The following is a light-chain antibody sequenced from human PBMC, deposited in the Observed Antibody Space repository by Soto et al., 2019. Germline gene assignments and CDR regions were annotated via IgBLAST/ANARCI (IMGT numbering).Light chain of an antibody. Sequence: QSALTQPASVSGSPGQSITISCFGTRGDIGTYNTVSWYQRHPGKAPKLMIYEVTKRPPGVPDRFSGSKSGNTASLIVSGLQAEDEADYYCSSFAGAPVVFGGGTQLTVL. J-gene: IGLJ2*01. CDR2: EVT. CDR1: RGDIGTYNT. CDR3: SSFAGAPVV. V-gene: IGLV2-23*02.